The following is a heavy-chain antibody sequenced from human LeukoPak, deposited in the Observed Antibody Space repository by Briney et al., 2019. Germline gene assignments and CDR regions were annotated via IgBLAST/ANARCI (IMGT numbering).Heavy chain of an antibody. CDR1: GFTFSSYS. D-gene: IGHD2-15*01. Sequence: PGGSLRLSCAASGFTFSSYSMNRVRQAPGKGLEWVSYISSSSSTVYYADSVKGRFTSSRDNAKNSLYLQMNSLRAEDTAVYYCAREVNGDTLYCSGGSCYYPNWFDPWGQGTLVTVSS. V-gene: IGHV3-48*04. J-gene: IGHJ5*02. CDR3: AREVNGDTLYCSGGSCYYPNWFDP. CDR2: ISSSSSTV.